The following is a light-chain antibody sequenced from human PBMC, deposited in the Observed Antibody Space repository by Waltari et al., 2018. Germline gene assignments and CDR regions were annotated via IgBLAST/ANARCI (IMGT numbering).Light chain of an antibody. CDR3: QHRDHWPPDAT. CDR1: QSVFSAY. J-gene: IGKJ3*01. CDR2: GAS. Sequence: EIVLTQSPGTLSLSPGDRATLSCRASQSVFSAYLAWYQQKPGQAPRLRNYGASRRATGIPARFSGSGTETDFTLTISSLEPEDFAVYYCQHRDHWPPDATFGPGTKVDI. V-gene: IGKV3D-20*02.